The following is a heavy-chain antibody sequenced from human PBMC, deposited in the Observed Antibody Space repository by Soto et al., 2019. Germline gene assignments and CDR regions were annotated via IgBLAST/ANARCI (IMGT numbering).Heavy chain of an antibody. J-gene: IGHJ5*02. CDR2: ISGSGGST. CDR1: GFTFSSYA. CDR3: AKDGRVVPAADPPSTTP. D-gene: IGHD2-2*01. V-gene: IGHV3-23*01. Sequence: PGGSLRLSCAASGFTFSSYAMSWVRQAPGKGLEWVSAISGSGGSTYYADSVKGRFTISRDNSKNTLYLQMNSLRAEDTAVYYCAKDGRVVPAADPPSTTPWGQGTLGTGSS.